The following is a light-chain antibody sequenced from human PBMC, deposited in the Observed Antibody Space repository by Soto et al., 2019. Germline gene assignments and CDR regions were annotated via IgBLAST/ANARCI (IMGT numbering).Light chain of an antibody. V-gene: IGLV2-14*01. CDR1: MRDVGAYNL. CDR2: EVR. J-gene: IGLJ1*01. CDR3: VSFAGGTYV. Sequence: QSALTQPASVSGSAGQSITISCSGTMRDVGAYNLVSWYQQHPGTAPKLIIYEVRNRPSGISSRFSGSRSGNTASLTVSGLQAEDEADYYCVSFAGGTYVFGTGTKLTVL.